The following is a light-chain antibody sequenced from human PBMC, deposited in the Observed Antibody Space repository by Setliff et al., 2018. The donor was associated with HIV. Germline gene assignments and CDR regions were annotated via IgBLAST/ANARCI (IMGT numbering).Light chain of an antibody. CDR1: SSDVGRYDL. V-gene: IGLV2-23*01. J-gene: IGLJ1*01. CDR3: CSNTGSNTYV. CDR2: QAT. Sequence: ALAQPASVSGSPGQSITISCTGTSSDVGRYDLVSWYQQHPGKAPKLIIYQATKRPSGVSNRFSGSKSGYTASLTISGLQAEDEADYYCCSNTGSNTYVFGTGTKVTVL.